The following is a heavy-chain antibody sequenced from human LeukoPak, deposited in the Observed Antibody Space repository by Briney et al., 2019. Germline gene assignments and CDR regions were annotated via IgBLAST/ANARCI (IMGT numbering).Heavy chain of an antibody. Sequence: PSETLSLTCAVSGGSISSGGYSWSWIRQPPGKGLEWIGYIYHSGSTYYNPSLKSRVTISVDRSKNQFSLKLSSVTAADTAVYYCARARLHYFDYWGQETLVTVSS. CDR1: GGSISSGGYS. V-gene: IGHV4-30-2*01. CDR3: ARARLHYFDY. J-gene: IGHJ4*02. CDR2: IYHSGST. D-gene: IGHD4-11*01.